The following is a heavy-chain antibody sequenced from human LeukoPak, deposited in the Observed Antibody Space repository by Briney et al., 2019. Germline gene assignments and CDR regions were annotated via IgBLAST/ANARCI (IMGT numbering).Heavy chain of an antibody. D-gene: IGHD3-9*01. Sequence: GGSLRLSCAASGFTVSSNYMNWVRQAPGKGLEWVSAISGSGGSTYYADSVKGRFTISRDNSKNTLYLQMNSLRAEDTAVYYCAKDKAGYYLYYFDYWGQGTLVTVSS. V-gene: IGHV3-23*01. CDR1: GFTVSSNY. CDR2: ISGSGGST. J-gene: IGHJ4*02. CDR3: AKDKAGYYLYYFDY.